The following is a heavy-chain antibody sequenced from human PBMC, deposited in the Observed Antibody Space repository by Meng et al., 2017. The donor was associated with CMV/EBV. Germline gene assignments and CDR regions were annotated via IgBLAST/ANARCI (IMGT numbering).Heavy chain of an antibody. Sequence: SLKISCAASGFTFDDYAMHWVRQAPGKGLEWVSGISWNSGSIGYADSVKGRFTISRDNAKNSLYLQMNSLRAEDTALYYCAREGGIAAAGYYYYGMDVWGQGTTVTVSS. CDR1: GFTFDDYA. J-gene: IGHJ6*02. CDR2: ISWNSGSI. D-gene: IGHD6-13*01. V-gene: IGHV3-9*01. CDR3: AREGGIAAAGYYYYGMDV.